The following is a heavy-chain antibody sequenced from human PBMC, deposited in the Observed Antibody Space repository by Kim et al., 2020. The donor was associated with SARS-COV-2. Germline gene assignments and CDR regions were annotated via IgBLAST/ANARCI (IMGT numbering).Heavy chain of an antibody. CDR3: AKDPSNFYDSSGYSDY. V-gene: IGHV3-33*06. Sequence: SVTGRFTISRDNSKTTLYLQMNSLRAEDTAVYYCAKDPSNFYDSSGYSDYWGQGTLVTVSS. D-gene: IGHD3-22*01. J-gene: IGHJ4*02.